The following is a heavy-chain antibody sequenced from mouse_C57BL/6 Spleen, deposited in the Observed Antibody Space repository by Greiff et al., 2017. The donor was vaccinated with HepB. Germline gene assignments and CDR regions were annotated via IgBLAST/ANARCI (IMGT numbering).Heavy chain of an antibody. J-gene: IGHJ2*01. Sequence: QVQLQQSGPELVKPGASVKISCKASGYAFSSSWMNWVKQRPGKGLEWIGRIYPGDGDTNYNGKFKGKATLTADKSSSTAYMQLSSLTSEDSAVYFCARYTAQAYYFDYWGQGTTLTVSS. V-gene: IGHV1-82*01. CDR1: GYAFSSSW. CDR3: ARYTAQAYYFDY. D-gene: IGHD3-2*02. CDR2: IYPGDGDT.